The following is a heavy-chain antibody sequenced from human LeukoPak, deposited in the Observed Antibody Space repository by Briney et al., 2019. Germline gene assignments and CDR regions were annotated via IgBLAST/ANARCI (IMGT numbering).Heavy chain of an antibody. Sequence: PSETLSLTCTVSGGSLSSYYWSWVRQPAGKGLEWIGRFYTSGSTNYNPSLKSRVTMSVDTPKNQFSLNLNSVTAADTAVYYCAGGVTTEWFDPWGQGTLVTVSS. CDR3: AGGVTTEWFDP. V-gene: IGHV4-4*07. J-gene: IGHJ5*02. CDR2: FYTSGST. D-gene: IGHD2-21*02. CDR1: GGSLSSYY.